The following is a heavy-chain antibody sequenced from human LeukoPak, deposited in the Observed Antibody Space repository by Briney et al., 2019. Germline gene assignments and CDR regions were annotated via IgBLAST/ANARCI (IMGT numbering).Heavy chain of an antibody. CDR2: IRYDGSNK. V-gene: IGHV3-30*02. Sequence: GGSLRLSCAASGFTFSSYGMHWVRQAPGKGLEWVAFIRYDGSNKYYADSVKGRFTISRDNSKNTLYLQMNSLRAEDTAVYYCAKDSTDYGDYIFIYWGQGNLVTVSS. CDR3: AKDSTDYGDYIFIY. CDR1: GFTFSSYG. D-gene: IGHD4-17*01. J-gene: IGHJ4*02.